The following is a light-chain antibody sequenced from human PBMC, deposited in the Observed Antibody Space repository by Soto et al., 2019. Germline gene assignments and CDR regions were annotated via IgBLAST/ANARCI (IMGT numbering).Light chain of an antibody. CDR1: SGYSNYK. CDR2: VGTGGIVG. Sequence: QPVLTQPPSPSASLGASVTLTCTLSSGYSNYKVDWYQQRPGKGPRFVMRVGTGGIVGSKGDGIPDRFSVLGSGLNRYLTIKNIQEEDESDYHCGADHGSGSNFVYVFGSGTKVTVL. J-gene: IGLJ1*01. V-gene: IGLV9-49*01. CDR3: GADHGSGSNFVYV.